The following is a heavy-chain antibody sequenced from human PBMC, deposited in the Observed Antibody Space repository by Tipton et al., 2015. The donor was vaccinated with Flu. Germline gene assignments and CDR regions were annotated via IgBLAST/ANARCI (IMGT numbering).Heavy chain of an antibody. D-gene: IGHD5-12*01. J-gene: IGHJ4*02. V-gene: IGHV4-34*01. CDR1: GGSFSGYY. Sequence: LSCAVYGGSFSGYYWTWIRQPPGKGLDWIGEINHSGATNYNPSLKSRITVSVDTSKNQFSLKLRSVTAADTAVYYCARGSGDANTYFDSWGQGTLVTVSS. CDR2: INHSGAT. CDR3: ARGSGDANTYFDS.